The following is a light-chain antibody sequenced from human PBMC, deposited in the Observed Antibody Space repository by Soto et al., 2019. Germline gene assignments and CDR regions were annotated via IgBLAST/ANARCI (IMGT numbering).Light chain of an antibody. Sequence: EIVMTQSPATLSVSPGERATLSCRASQSVRSNFAWYQQKPGQAPRLLIYGASTRATGIPARFSGSGSATEFTLTISSLQSEDFAVYYCPQYNNWPAITFGQGTRMAIK. V-gene: IGKV3D-15*01. CDR2: GAS. J-gene: IGKJ5*01. CDR1: QSVRSN. CDR3: PQYNNWPAIT.